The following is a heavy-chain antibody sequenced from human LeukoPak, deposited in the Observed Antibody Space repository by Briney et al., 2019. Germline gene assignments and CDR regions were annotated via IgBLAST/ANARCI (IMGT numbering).Heavy chain of an antibody. Sequence: GGSLRLSWAASGFTFSSYWMTWVRQAPGKGLEWVANIKEDGSEKYYVDSVKVRFTISRDNAKDSLFLQMNSLRAEDTAVYYCARHSSGWHFDYWGQGTLVTVSS. D-gene: IGHD6-19*01. CDR1: GFTFSSYW. CDR2: IKEDGSEK. CDR3: ARHSSGWHFDY. V-gene: IGHV3-7*04. J-gene: IGHJ4*02.